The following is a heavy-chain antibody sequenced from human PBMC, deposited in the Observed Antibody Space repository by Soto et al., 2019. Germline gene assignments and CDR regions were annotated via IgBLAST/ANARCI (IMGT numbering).Heavy chain of an antibody. V-gene: IGHV4-39*01. D-gene: IGHD6-13*01. CDR2: IYYSGST. CDR1: GGSISSSSYY. Sequence: SETLSLTCTVSGGSISSSSYYWGWIRQPPGKGLEWIGSIYYSGSTYYNPSLKSRVTISVDTSKNQFSLKLSSVTAADTAVYYCARGQPDRDYYYGMDVWGQGTTVTVS. CDR3: ARGQPDRDYYYGMDV. J-gene: IGHJ6*02.